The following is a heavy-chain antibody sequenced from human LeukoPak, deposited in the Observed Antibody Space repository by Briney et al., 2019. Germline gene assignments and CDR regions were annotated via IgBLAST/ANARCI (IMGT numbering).Heavy chain of an antibody. D-gene: IGHD2-2*01. CDR3: AKVSRGYQLSAHYFDY. Sequence: GGSLRLSCAVSGFTVSRNYMSWVRQAPGKGLEWVSVIYSGGSTDYADSVKGRFTISRDNSKNTLYLQMNSLRAEDTAVYYCAKVSRGYQLSAHYFDYWGQGTLVTVSS. CDR2: IYSGGST. J-gene: IGHJ4*02. CDR1: GFTVSRNY. V-gene: IGHV3-53*05.